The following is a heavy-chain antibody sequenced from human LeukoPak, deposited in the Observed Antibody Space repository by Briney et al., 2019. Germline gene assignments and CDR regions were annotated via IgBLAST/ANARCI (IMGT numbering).Heavy chain of an antibody. D-gene: IGHD2-15*01. CDR2: IDSSENYI. V-gene: IGHV3-21*01. Sequence: GGSLRLSCSASGFTFSHYNMTWVRPAPGKGLEWVSSIDSSENYIYLADSVKGRFTISRDNAKNTLYLQMNSLRAEDTAVYYCARDGGDVVVVGAQNSLDYWGQGTLVTVSS. CDR3: ARDGGDVVVVGAQNSLDY. CDR1: GFTFSHYN. J-gene: IGHJ4*02.